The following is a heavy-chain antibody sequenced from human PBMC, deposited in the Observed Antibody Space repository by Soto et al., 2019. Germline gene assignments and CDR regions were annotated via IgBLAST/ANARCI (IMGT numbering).Heavy chain of an antibody. CDR1: GFTFSSYA. D-gene: IGHD6-19*01. V-gene: IGHV3-23*01. CDR3: ASRSSGWYFDY. J-gene: IGHJ4*02. Sequence: EVQLLESGGGLVQPGGSLRLSCAASGFTFSSYAMNWVRQAPGKGLEWVSVISGSGGSTYYADSVKGRFTISRDNSTITLYLQMNSLRADDTAVYYCASRSSGWYFDYWGQGTLVTVSS. CDR2: ISGSGGST.